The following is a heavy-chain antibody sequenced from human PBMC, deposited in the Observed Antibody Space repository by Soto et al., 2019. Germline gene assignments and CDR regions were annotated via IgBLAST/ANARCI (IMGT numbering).Heavy chain of an antibody. CDR1: SGAISSSNW. V-gene: IGHV4-4*02. CDR2: IYHSGST. J-gene: IGHJ3*02. CDR3: ASGPVVDDYGDYAGAFDI. D-gene: IGHD4-17*01. Sequence: PSETLSLTGAVASGAISSSNWWSWVRQPPGKGLEWIGEIYHSGSTNYNPSLKSRVTISVDKSKNQFSLKLSSVTAAGTAVYYCASGPVVDDYGDYAGAFDICGQGTMVTVSS.